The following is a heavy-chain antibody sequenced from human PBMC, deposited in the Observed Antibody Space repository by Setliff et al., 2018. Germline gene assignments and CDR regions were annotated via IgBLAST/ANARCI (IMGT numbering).Heavy chain of an antibody. V-gene: IGHV1-46*01. CDR3: ALGVLNYFDY. CDR2: FNPSDGRA. J-gene: IGHJ4*02. Sequence: GASVKVSCKPSGHTFVTYYIQWVRQLPDQGLEWLGIFNPSDGRAKYAQKFQGRVTMTMDTSAKTMYMELNNLTFEDTAIYYCALGVLNYFDYWGQGALVTVS. CDR1: GHTFVTYY. D-gene: IGHD6-13*01.